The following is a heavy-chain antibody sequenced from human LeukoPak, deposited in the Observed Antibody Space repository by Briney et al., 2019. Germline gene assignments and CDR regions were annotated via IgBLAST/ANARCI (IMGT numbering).Heavy chain of an antibody. CDR3: ARVPTVTFFDY. D-gene: IGHD4-17*01. V-gene: IGHV4-39*07. Sequence: SETLSLTCTVSGVSISSSNSYWGWIRQPPGKGLEWIGSIYYSGNTYYNASLKSQVSISIDTSKNQFSLRLTSVTAADTAVYYCARVPTVTFFDYWGQGTLVTVSS. CDR1: GVSISSSNSY. J-gene: IGHJ4*02. CDR2: IYYSGNT.